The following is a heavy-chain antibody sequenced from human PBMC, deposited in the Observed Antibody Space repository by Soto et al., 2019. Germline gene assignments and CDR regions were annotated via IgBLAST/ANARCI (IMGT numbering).Heavy chain of an antibody. J-gene: IGHJ6*02. CDR2: IYPGDSDT. V-gene: IGHV5-51*01. D-gene: IGHD6-13*01. Sequence: GESLKISCKGSGYSFTSYWIGWVRQMPGKGLEWMGIIYPGDSDTRYSPSFQGQVTISADKSISTAYLQWSSLKASDTAMYYCARHEGSSWPDYYYYYGMDVWGQGTTVTVSS. CDR1: GYSFTSYW. CDR3: ARHEGSSWPDYYYYYGMDV.